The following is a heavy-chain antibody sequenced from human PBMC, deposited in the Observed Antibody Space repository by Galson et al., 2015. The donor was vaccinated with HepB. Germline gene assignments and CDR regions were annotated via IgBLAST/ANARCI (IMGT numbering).Heavy chain of an antibody. D-gene: IGHD3-10*01. J-gene: IGHJ4*02. CDR3: AREYAMVRAYGLDY. V-gene: IGHV3-30*04. CDR2: ISYDGSNK. CDR1: GFTFSSYA. Sequence: SLRLSCAASGFTFSSYAMHWVRQAPGKGLEWVAVISYDGSNKYYADSVKGRFTISRDNSKNTRYLQMNSLRAEDTAVYYCAREYAMVRAYGLDYWGQGTLVPVSS.